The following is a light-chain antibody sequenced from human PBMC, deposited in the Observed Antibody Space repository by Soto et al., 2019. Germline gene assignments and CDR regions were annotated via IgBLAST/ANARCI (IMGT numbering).Light chain of an antibody. CDR2: EVS. V-gene: IGLV2-14*01. J-gene: IGLJ2*01. CDR3: SSFTVTITVL. CDR1: NSDVGGYDF. Sequence: QSALTQPASVSGSPGQSITISCIGTNSDVGGYDFVSLYQQHPGKAPKLLIYEVSNRPSGVSNRFSGSKSGNTASLTISGLQAEDEADYYCSSFTVTITVLFGGGTHLTVL.